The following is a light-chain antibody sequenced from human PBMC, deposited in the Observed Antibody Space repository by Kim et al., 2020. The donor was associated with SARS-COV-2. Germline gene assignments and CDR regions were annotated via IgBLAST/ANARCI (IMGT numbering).Light chain of an antibody. CDR1: SSNIGSNS. J-gene: IGLJ3*02. CDR3: AAWDASLSGRV. CDR2: RND. Sequence: QSVLTQPPSASGTPGQRVTVSCSGSSSNIGSNSVYWYQHLPGTAPKLLIYRNDQRPSGVPDRFSGSKSGTSASLAISGLRSEDEADYYCAAWDASLSGRVFGGGTQLTVL. V-gene: IGLV1-47*01.